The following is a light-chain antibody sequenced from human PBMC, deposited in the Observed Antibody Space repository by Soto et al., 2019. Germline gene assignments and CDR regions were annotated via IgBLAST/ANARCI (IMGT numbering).Light chain of an antibody. CDR3: QAWDNSGV. V-gene: IGLV3-1*01. CDR1: KLGDKY. Sequence: SYELTQPPSVSVSPGQTASITCSGDKLGDKYACWYQQKPGQSPVLVIYQDNKRPSGIPERFSGSNSGNTATLTISGTQAMDEADYYCQAWDNSGVFGGGTKLTVL. CDR2: QDN. J-gene: IGLJ2*01.